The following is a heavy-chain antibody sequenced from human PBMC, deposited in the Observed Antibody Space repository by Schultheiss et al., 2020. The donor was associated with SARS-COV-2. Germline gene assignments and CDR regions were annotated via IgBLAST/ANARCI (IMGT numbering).Heavy chain of an antibody. CDR2: IYYSGST. CDR3: ARDGGVLLWFGESWAPSYYYGMDV. CDR1: GGSISSGGYY. D-gene: IGHD3-10*01. J-gene: IGHJ6*02. V-gene: IGHV4-31*03. Sequence: SETLSLTCTVSGGSISSGGYYWSWIRQHPGKGLEWIGYIYYSGSTYYNPSLKSRVTISVDTSKNQFSLKLSSVTAADTAVYYCARDGGVLLWFGESWAPSYYYGMDVWGQGTTVTVSS.